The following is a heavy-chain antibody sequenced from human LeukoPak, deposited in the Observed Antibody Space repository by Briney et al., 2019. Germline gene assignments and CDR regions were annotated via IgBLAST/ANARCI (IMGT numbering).Heavy chain of an antibody. Sequence: SCKASGFTFSSYAMHWVRQAPGKGLEWVAVISYDGSNKYYADSVKGRFTISRDNSKNTLYLQMNSLRAEDTAVYYCARDPTDIVVVPAAMPPAPYYFDYWGQGTLVTVSS. V-gene: IGHV3-30*04. D-gene: IGHD2-2*01. CDR3: ARDPTDIVVVPAAMPPAPYYFDY. CDR2: ISYDGSNK. J-gene: IGHJ4*02. CDR1: GFTFSSYA.